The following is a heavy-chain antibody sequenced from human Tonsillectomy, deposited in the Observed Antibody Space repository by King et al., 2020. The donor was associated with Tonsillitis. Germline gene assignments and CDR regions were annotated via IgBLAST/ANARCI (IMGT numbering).Heavy chain of an antibody. CDR2: INHSGST. D-gene: IGHD2-21*01. V-gene: IGHV4-34*01. CDR1: GGSFSGYY. J-gene: IGHJ5*02. Sequence: VQLQQWGAGLLKPSETLSLTCAVYGGSFSGYYWSWIRKPPGKGLEWIGEINHSGSTNYNPSLKSRVTISVDTSKNQFSLKLSSVTAADTAVYYCARYFGSYELDPWGQGTLVTVSS. CDR3: ARYFGSYELDP.